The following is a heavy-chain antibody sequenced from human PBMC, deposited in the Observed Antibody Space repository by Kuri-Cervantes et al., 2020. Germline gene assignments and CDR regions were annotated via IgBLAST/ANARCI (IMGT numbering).Heavy chain of an antibody. V-gene: IGHV3-30-3*01. Sequence: GGSLRLSCAASGFTFSSYAMHWVRQAPGKGLEWVAVISYDGSNKYYADSVKGRFTISRDNSKNTLYLEMNSLRAEDTAVYYCARAGYSYGSPLLWYFDLWGRGTLVTVSS. CDR3: ARAGYSYGSPLLWYFDL. J-gene: IGHJ2*01. D-gene: IGHD5-18*01. CDR2: ISYDGSNK. CDR1: GFTFSSYA.